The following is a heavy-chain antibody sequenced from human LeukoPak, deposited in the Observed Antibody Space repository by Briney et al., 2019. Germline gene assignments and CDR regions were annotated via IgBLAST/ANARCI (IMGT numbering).Heavy chain of an antibody. J-gene: IGHJ4*02. Sequence: SETLSLTCAVYGGSFSGYYWSWIRQPPGKGLEWIGEINHSGSTNYNPSLKSRVTISVDTSKNQFSLKLSSVTAADTAVYYCARSNQLPDRWGQGTLVTVSS. CDR1: GGSFSGYY. CDR2: INHSGST. CDR3: ARSNQLPDR. D-gene: IGHD2-2*01. V-gene: IGHV4-34*01.